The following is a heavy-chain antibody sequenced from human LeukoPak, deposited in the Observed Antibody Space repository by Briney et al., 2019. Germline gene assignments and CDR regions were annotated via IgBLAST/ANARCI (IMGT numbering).Heavy chain of an antibody. CDR2: ISSSGSTI. Sequence: GGSLRLSCAASGFTFSSYSMNWVRQAPGKGLEWVSYISSSGSTIYYVDSVKGRFTISRDNAKSSLYLQMNSLRAEDTAVYYCAELGITVIGGVWGKGTTVTISS. D-gene: IGHD3-10*02. CDR3: AELGITVIGGV. J-gene: IGHJ6*04. V-gene: IGHV3-48*04. CDR1: GFTFSSYS.